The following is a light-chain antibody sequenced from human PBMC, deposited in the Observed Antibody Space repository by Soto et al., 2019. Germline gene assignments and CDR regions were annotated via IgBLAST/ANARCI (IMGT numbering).Light chain of an antibody. Sequence: DIQLPQSPSTLSAAVGDSVTITCRASQKIRNLLAWYQQKPGRAPKPLIFDASTLRTGVPSRFSGSGSGSEFNFTITGLQPDDFATYFCQQYYTYATFGQGTRLEIK. J-gene: IGKJ5*01. CDR2: DAS. V-gene: IGKV1-5*01. CDR1: QKIRNL. CDR3: QQYYTYAT.